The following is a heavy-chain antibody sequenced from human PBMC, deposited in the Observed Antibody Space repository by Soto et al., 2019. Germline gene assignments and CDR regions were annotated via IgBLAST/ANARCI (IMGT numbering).Heavy chain of an antibody. V-gene: IGHV3-33*01. CDR1: GFTFSSYG. CDR3: ARDTKYYSGSGSLRDYYYYGMDV. CDR2: IWYDGSNK. J-gene: IGHJ6*02. Sequence: GGSLRLSCAASGFTFSSYGMHWVRQAPGKGLEWVAVIWYDGSNKYYADSVKGRFTISRDNSKNTLYLQMNSLRAEDTAVYYCARDTKYYSGSGSLRDYYYYGMDVWGQGTTVTVSS. D-gene: IGHD3-10*01.